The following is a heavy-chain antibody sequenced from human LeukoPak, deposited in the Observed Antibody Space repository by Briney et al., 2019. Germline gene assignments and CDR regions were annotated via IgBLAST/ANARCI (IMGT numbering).Heavy chain of an antibody. V-gene: IGHV4-39*01. D-gene: IGHD1-26*01. CDR3: ARLSPSGSYRPALFDY. Sequence: PSETLSLTCTVSGGSISSSSYYWGWIRQPPGKGLEWIGSIYYSGSTYYNPSLKSRVTISVDTSKNQFSLKLSSVTAADTAVYYCARLSPSGSYRPALFDYWGQGTLVTVSS. CDR2: IYYSGST. CDR1: GGSISSSSYY. J-gene: IGHJ4*02.